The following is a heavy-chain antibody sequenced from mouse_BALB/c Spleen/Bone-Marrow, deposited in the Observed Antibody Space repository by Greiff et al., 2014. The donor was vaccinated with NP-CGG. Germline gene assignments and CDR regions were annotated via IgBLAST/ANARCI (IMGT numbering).Heavy chain of an antibody. CDR2: IDLYNGGT. J-gene: IGHJ4*01. V-gene: IGHV1S135*01. Sequence: VQLQQSGPELVKPGASVKVSCKASGYAFTDYNIYWVKQRHGKSLEWIGYIDLYNGGTSYDQKFKGKATLTVDKSSSTAYMHLNSLTSEDSAVYYCARLGDGYYDALDDWGQGTSVTVSS. CDR3: ARLGDGYYDALDD. D-gene: IGHD2-3*01. CDR1: GYAFTDYN.